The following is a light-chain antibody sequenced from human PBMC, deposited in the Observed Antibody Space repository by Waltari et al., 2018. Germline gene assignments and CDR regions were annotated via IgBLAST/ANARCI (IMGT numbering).Light chain of an antibody. CDR2: SAS. CDR1: QSVRNSN. J-gene: IGKJ4*01. CDR3: HHYGSSPPIT. Sequence: EIVLTQSPGTLSLSPGERATLSCRASQSVRNSNLGWYQQNPGQAPRLLIYSASATATGIPDRCSGSGSGMDFTLTISRLEPEDFAVYYCHHYGSSPPITFGGGAKVELK. V-gene: IGKV3-20*01.